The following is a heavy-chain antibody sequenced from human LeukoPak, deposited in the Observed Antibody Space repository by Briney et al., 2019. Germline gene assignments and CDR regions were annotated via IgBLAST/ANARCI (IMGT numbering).Heavy chain of an antibody. Sequence: ASVKVSCKAFGYTFTGYYMHWVRQAPGQGLEWMGRINPNSGGTNYAQKFQGRVTMTRDTSISTAYMELSRLRSDDTAVYYCAGMHYYDSSGYYHLDYWGQGTLVTVSS. CDR2: INPNSGGT. V-gene: IGHV1-2*06. CDR1: GYTFTGYY. J-gene: IGHJ4*02. D-gene: IGHD3-22*01. CDR3: AGMHYYDSSGYYHLDY.